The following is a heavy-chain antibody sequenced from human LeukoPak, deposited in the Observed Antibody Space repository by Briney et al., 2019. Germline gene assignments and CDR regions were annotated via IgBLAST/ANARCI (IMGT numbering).Heavy chain of an antibody. Sequence: WASVKVSCKASGYTFTSYDINWVRQATGQGLEWMGWMNPNSGNTGYAQKFQGRVTMTRNTSISTAYMELSSLRSEDTAVYYCARGRPNKEPVAGYPDYWGQGTLVTVSS. CDR3: ARGRPNKEPVAGYPDY. V-gene: IGHV1-8*01. CDR1: GYTFTSYD. CDR2: MNPNSGNT. J-gene: IGHJ4*02. D-gene: IGHD6-19*01.